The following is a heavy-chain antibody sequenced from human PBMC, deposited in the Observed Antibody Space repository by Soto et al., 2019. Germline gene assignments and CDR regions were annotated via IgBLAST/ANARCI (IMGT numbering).Heavy chain of an antibody. CDR1: GVSISSSY. V-gene: IGHV4-59*01. CDR2: IYYTGTT. J-gene: IGHJ4*02. D-gene: IGHD5-12*01. Sequence: LSLTCTVSGVSISSSYWSWIRQSPGTGLEWIGHIYYTGTTNYNPSLKRRVTISLDTAKNQFSLNVNSLTTADTAVYFCARGGNRYSNTASGVGGFDFWGQGTLVTVSS. CDR3: ARGGNRYSNTASGVGGFDF.